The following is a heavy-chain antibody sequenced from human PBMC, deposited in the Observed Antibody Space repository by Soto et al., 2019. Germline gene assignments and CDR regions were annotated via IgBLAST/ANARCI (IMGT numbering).Heavy chain of an antibody. Sequence: QVQLEQSGPEVKRPGTSVKVSCKASGGAFGRYSVSWVRQAPGQGLEWIGGVIPVFNTSNYSLKFQGRVAILADLSTNTVFMELRSLRSEYTALYYCARGDEMTAVTIFEYWGQGTLVTVAS. CDR1: GGAFGRYS. J-gene: IGHJ4*02. V-gene: IGHV1-69*01. D-gene: IGHD4-17*01. CDR2: VIPVFNTS. CDR3: ARGDEMTAVTIFEY.